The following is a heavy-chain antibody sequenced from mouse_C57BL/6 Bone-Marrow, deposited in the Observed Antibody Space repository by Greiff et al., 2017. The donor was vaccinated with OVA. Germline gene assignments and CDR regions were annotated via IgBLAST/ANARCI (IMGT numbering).Heavy chain of an antibody. CDR1: GYTFSSSW. CDR2: IYPGDGDT. V-gene: IGHV1-82*01. D-gene: IGHD1-1*01. Sequence: QVQLQESGPELVKPGASVKLSCKASGYTFSSSWMNWVKQRPGKGLEWIGRIYPGDGDTNYNEKFKGKATLTADKSSSTAYMQLSSLTSEDAAVYFCDSITTVYYDAMDYWGQGTSVTVSS. CDR3: DSITTVYYDAMDY. J-gene: IGHJ4*01.